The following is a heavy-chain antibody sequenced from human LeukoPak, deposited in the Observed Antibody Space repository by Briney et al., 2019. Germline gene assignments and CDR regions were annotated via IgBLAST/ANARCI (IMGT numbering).Heavy chain of an antibody. J-gene: IGHJ4*02. CDR2: ISYDGSNK. V-gene: IGHV3-30*04. D-gene: IGHD5-12*01. CDR3: ARGGGYSGYDFNYFDY. CDR1: GFTFSSYA. Sequence: GSLRLSCAASGFTFSSYAMHWVRQAPGKGLEWVAVISYDGSNKYYADSVKGRFTISRDNSKNTLYLQMNSLRAEDTAVYYCARGGGYSGYDFNYFDYWGQGTLVTVSS.